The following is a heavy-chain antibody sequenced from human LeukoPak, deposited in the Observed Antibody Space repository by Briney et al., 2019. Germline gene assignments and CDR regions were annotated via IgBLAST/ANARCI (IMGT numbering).Heavy chain of an antibody. Sequence: SETLSLTCTVSGGSLSSYYWSWIRQPPGKGLEWIGYIYYSGSTYYNPSLTSRVIMSVDTSKNQFSLKLSSVTAADTAVYYCARDGRISPYYGMDVWGQGTTVTVSS. CDR3: ARDGRISPYYGMDV. CDR1: GGSLSSYY. V-gene: IGHV4-59*01. CDR2: IYYSGST. J-gene: IGHJ6*02. D-gene: IGHD1-26*01.